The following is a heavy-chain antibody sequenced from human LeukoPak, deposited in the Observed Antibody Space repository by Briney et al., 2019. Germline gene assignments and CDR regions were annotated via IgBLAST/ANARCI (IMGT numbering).Heavy chain of an antibody. CDR2: IYYSGST. CDR3: ARDLAATGNWFDP. D-gene: IGHD2-15*01. Sequence: SQTLSLTCTVSGGSISSGGYYWSWIRQHPGKGLEWIGYIYYSGSTYHNPSLKSRVTISVDTSKNQFSLKLSSVTAADTAVYYCARDLAATGNWFDPWGQGTLVTVSS. V-gene: IGHV4-31*03. CDR1: GGSISSGGYY. J-gene: IGHJ5*02.